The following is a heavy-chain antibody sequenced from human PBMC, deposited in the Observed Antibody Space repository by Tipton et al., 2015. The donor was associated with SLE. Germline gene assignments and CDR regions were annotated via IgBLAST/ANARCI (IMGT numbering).Heavy chain of an antibody. J-gene: IGHJ6*02. CDR1: GDSISSYY. V-gene: IGHV4-4*07. Sequence: TLSLTCTVSGDSISSYYWGWIRQPAGKGLEWVGHIYTTGSTNYNPSLKTRVTMSIDTPKMQFSLRLSSVTAADTAVYFCAGGEDSKYDVWGQGTTVTVSS. CDR2: IYTTGST. CDR3: AGGEDSKYDV. D-gene: IGHD4-11*01.